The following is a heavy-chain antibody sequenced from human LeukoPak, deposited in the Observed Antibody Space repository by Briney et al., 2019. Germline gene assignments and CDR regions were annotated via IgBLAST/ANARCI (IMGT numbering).Heavy chain of an antibody. Sequence: ASVKVSCKASGGTFSSYAISWVRQAPGQGLEWMGWISAYNGNTNYAQKLQGRVTMTTDTSTSTAYMELRSLRSDDTAVYYCAREVAPGVLLDPWGQGTLVTVSS. D-gene: IGHD5-12*01. CDR2: ISAYNGNT. CDR3: AREVAPGVLLDP. V-gene: IGHV1-18*01. J-gene: IGHJ5*02. CDR1: GGTFSSYA.